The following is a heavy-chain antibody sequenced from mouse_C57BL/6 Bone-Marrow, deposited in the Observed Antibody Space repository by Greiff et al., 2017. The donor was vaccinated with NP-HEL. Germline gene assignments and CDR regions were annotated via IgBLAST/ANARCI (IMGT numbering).Heavy chain of an antibody. CDR3: AREGYMDY. V-gene: IGHV1-76*01. CDR1: GYTFTDYY. Sequence: VQLVESGAELVRPGASVKLSCKASGYTFTDYYINWVKQRPGQGLEWIARIYPGSGNTYYNEKFKGKATLTAEKSSSTAYMQLSSLTSEDSAVYFCAREGYMDYWGQGTSVTVSS. D-gene: IGHD2-14*01. CDR2: IYPGSGNT. J-gene: IGHJ4*01.